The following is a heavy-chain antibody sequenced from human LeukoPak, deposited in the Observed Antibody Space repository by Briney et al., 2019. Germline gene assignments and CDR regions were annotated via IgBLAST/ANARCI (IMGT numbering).Heavy chain of an antibody. CDR3: ARGPAVWSSGWYNYFDY. Sequence: SETLSLTCTVSGGSISSGSYYWSWIRQPPGKGLEWIGEINHSGSTNYNPSLKSRVTISVDTSKNQFSLKLSSVTAADTAVYYCARGPAVWSSGWYNYFDYWGQGTLVTVSS. J-gene: IGHJ4*02. CDR2: INHSGST. D-gene: IGHD6-19*01. V-gene: IGHV4-39*07. CDR1: GGSISSGSYY.